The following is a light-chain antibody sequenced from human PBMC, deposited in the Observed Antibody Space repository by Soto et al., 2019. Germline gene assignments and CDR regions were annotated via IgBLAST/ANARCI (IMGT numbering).Light chain of an antibody. V-gene: IGLV2-11*01. CDR3: CSYAGFNKYL. CDR1: SSDVGAYIY. CDR2: DVG. J-gene: IGLJ1*01. Sequence: QSALTQPRSVSGSPGQSVTISCTGTSSDVGAYIYVSWYQQYPAKAPKVMIYDVGRRPSGVPDRFSGSKSGNTASLTISGLQAEDEAVYFCCSYAGFNKYLFGTGTKVTVL.